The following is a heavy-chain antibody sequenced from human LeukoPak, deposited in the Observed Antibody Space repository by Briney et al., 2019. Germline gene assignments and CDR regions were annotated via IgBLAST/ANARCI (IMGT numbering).Heavy chain of an antibody. J-gene: IGHJ4*02. Sequence: ASVKVSCKASGGTFSSYAISWVRRAPGQGLEWMGGIIPIFGTANYAQKFQGRVTITADESTSTAYMELSSLRSEDTAVYYCARGGLQLRYFDWFDYWGQGTLVTVSS. V-gene: IGHV1-69*01. CDR1: GGTFSSYA. D-gene: IGHD3-9*01. CDR2: IIPIFGTA. CDR3: ARGGLQLRYFDWFDY.